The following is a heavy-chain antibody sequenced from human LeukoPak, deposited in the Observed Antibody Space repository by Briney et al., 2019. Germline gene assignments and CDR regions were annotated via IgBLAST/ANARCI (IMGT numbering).Heavy chain of an antibody. CDR3: AKDRTFDWLPSDY. J-gene: IGHJ4*02. Sequence: GGSLRLSCAASGLTFNRHAMHWVRQGPGKGLQWVASIRFDGSNEYYADSVKGRFTISRDNSKNTLYLQMNSLRSEDTAVYYCAKDRTFDWLPSDYWGQGTLVTVSS. CDR2: IRFDGSNE. D-gene: IGHD3-9*01. V-gene: IGHV3-30*02. CDR1: GLTFNRHA.